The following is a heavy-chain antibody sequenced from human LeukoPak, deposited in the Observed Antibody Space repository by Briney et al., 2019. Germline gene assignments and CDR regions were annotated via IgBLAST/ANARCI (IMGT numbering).Heavy chain of an antibody. D-gene: IGHD1-26*01. Sequence: GGSLRLSCAASGFTLSSYSMNWVRQAPGRGLEWVSSISSSSSYIYYADSVKGRFTISRDNAKNSLYLQMNSLRAEDTAVYYCARDGIVGATKTWFDPWGQGTLVTVSS. CDR3: ARDGIVGATKTWFDP. CDR2: ISSSSSYI. J-gene: IGHJ5*02. CDR1: GFTLSSYS. V-gene: IGHV3-21*01.